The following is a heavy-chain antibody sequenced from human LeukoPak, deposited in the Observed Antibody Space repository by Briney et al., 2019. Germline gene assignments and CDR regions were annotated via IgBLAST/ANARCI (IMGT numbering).Heavy chain of an antibody. CDR1: GFTFDDYG. J-gene: IGHJ4*02. CDR3: ARTPKTGSFDY. V-gene: IGHV3-23*01. Sequence: GGSLRLSCAASGFTFDDYGMSWVRQAPGKGLEWVSTISNTGGSTYYADSVKGRFTISRDNSKDTLYLQMNSLGAEDTAVYFCARTPKTGSFDYWGQGTLVTVSS. D-gene: IGHD7-27*01. CDR2: ISNTGGST.